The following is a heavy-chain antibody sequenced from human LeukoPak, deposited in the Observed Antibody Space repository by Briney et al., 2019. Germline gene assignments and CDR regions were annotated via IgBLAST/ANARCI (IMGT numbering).Heavy chain of an antibody. CDR2: ISSSSSYI. V-gene: IGHV3-21*01. D-gene: IGHD3-22*01. J-gene: IGHJ4*02. CDR1: GFTFSSYS. CDR3: ARDVGYDSSGAYDY. Sequence: PGGSLRLSCAASGFTFSSYSMNWVRRAPGKGLEWVSSISSSSSYIYYADSVKGRFTISRDNAKNSLYLQMNSLRAEDTAVYYCARDVGYDSSGAYDYWGQGTLVTVSS.